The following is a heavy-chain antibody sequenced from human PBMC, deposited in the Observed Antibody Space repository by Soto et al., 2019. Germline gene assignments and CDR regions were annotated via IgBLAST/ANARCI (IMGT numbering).Heavy chain of an antibody. V-gene: IGHV1-18*01. J-gene: IGHJ5*02. CDR1: GYTFSTYG. CDR2: IGADNGDT. Sequence: QVQLVQSGAEVKKPGASVKVSCKASGYTFSTYGFSWVRQAPGQGLEWMGWIGADNGDTNYAQNFQGRVTMTTDTSPTTSYMELRSLTSDDTAVYFCARDWKWAEGFDPWGQGTLVTVSS. D-gene: IGHD1-1*01. CDR3: ARDWKWAEGFDP.